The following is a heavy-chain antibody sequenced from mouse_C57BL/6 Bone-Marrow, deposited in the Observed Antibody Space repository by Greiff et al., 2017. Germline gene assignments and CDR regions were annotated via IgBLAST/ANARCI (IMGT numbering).Heavy chain of an antibody. J-gene: IGHJ3*01. CDR3: ASNYWFDY. CDR1: GYTFTSDW. D-gene: IGHD1-3*01. CDR2: INPSSGYT. Sequence: QVQLKESGAELAKPGASVKLSCKASGYTFTSDWMHWVKQRPGQGLEWIGYINPSSGYTKYNQKFKDKATLTADKSTSTAYMQLTILTYEDSADYYCASNYWFDYGGQGTVVTVSA. V-gene: IGHV1-7*01.